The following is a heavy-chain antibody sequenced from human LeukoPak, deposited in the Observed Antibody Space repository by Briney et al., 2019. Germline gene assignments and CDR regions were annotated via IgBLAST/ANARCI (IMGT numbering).Heavy chain of an antibody. CDR3: AKARGITMVRGARNWFDP. Sequence: GGSLRLSCAASGFTFSSYAMSWVRQAPGKGLEWVSAISGSGGSTYYADPVKGRFTISRDNSKNTLYLQMNSLRAEDTAVYYCAKARGITMVRGARNWFDPWGQGTLVTVSS. V-gene: IGHV3-23*01. J-gene: IGHJ5*02. D-gene: IGHD3-10*01. CDR2: ISGSGGST. CDR1: GFTFSSYA.